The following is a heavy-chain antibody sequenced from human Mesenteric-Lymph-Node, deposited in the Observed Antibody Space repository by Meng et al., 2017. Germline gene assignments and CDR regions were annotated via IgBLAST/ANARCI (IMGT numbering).Heavy chain of an antibody. J-gene: IGHJ4*02. CDR3: ARVGQWLPIDY. D-gene: IGHD6-19*01. V-gene: IGHV4-4*02. CDR1: GDSITNHNW. CDR2: IYHSGST. Sequence: QVPLGESGPALVKPSETRSLTCAVSGDSITNHNWWAWVRQPPGKGLEWIGEIYHSGSTNYNPSLKSRVTISVDKSKNQFSLNLSSVTAADTAVYYCARVGQWLPIDYWGQGTLVTVSS.